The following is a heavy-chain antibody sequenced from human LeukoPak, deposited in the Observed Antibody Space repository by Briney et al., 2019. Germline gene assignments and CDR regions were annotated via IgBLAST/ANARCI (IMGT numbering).Heavy chain of an antibody. CDR3: ARELKYCSGGSCYLRRIYAFDI. CDR1: GGSFSGYY. Sequence: PSETLSLTCAVCGGSFSGYYWRWIRQPPGKGLDWIGEINHSGSTNYNPSLKSRVTISVDTSKNQFSLKLSSVTAADTAVYYCARELKYCSGGSCYLRRIYAFDIWGQGTMVTVSS. D-gene: IGHD2-15*01. V-gene: IGHV4-34*01. J-gene: IGHJ3*02. CDR2: INHSGST.